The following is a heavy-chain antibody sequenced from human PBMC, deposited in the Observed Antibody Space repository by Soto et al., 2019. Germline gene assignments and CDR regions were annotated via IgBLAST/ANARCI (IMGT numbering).Heavy chain of an antibody. V-gene: IGHV3-21*01. D-gene: IGHD5-18*01. J-gene: IGHJ4*02. Sequence: EVQLVESGGGLVKPGGSLRLSCAASGFTFSSYSMNWVRQAPGKGLEWVSSISSSSSYIYYADSVKGRFTISRDNAKDSLYLQMNSLRAEDTAVYYCARDIEMATANWGQGTLVTVSS. CDR2: ISSSSSYI. CDR1: GFTFSSYS. CDR3: ARDIEMATAN.